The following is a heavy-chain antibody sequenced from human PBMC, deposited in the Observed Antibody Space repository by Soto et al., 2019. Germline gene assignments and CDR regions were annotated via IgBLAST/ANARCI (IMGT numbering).Heavy chain of an antibody. CDR1: GYTFTSYY. V-gene: IGHV1-46*01. CDR3: ARETPLGAFDI. J-gene: IGHJ3*02. D-gene: IGHD6-6*01. Sequence: ASVKVSFTASGYTFTSYYMHWVRQAPGQGLEWMGIINPSGGSTSYAQKFQGRVTMTRDTSTSTVYMELSSLRSEDTAVYYCARETPLGAFDIWGQGTMVTVSS. CDR2: INPSGGST.